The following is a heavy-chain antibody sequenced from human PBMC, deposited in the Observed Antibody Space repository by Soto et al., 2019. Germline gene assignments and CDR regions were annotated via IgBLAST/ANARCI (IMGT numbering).Heavy chain of an antibody. CDR2: IYYSGST. Sequence: SETLSLTCTVSGGSISSGDYYWSWIRQPPGKGLEWIGYIYYSGSTYYNPSLKSRVTISVDTSKNQFSLKLSSVTAADTAVYYCARARASGYDYPERFDPWGQGTLVTVSS. J-gene: IGHJ5*02. CDR3: ARARASGYDYPERFDP. CDR1: GGSISSGDYY. V-gene: IGHV4-30-4*01. D-gene: IGHD5-12*01.